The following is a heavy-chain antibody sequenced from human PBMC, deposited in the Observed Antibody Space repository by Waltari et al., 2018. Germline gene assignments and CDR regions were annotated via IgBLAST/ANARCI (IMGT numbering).Heavy chain of an antibody. D-gene: IGHD3-22*01. CDR2: IYHSGST. Sequence: QVQLQESGPGLVKPSGTLSLTCAVSGCSISSSNWWSWVRQPPGKGLEWIGEIYHSGSTNFNPPLKSGVTIAVDKSKNQCSLKLGSVTAADTAVYYCARGQAGGTYYYDSSGFYFDYWGQGTLVTVSS. J-gene: IGHJ4*02. V-gene: IGHV4-4*02. CDR3: ARGQAGGTYYYDSSGFYFDY. CDR1: GCSISSSNW.